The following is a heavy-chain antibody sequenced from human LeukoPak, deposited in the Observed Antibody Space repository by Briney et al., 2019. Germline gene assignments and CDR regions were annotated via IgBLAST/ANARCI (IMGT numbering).Heavy chain of an antibody. J-gene: IGHJ4*02. Sequence: GASVKVSCKASGGTFSSYDISWVRQAPGQGLEWMGGIIPIFGTANYAQKFQGRVTITADKSTSTAYMELSSLRSEDTAVYYCARQGYGGNPQGAADYWGQGTLVTVSS. CDR3: ARQGYGGNPQGAADY. V-gene: IGHV1-69*06. D-gene: IGHD4-23*01. CDR1: GGTFSSYD. CDR2: IIPIFGTA.